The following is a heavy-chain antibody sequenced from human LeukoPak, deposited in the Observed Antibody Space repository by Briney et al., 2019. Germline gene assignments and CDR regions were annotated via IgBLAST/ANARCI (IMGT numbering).Heavy chain of an antibody. CDR3: ARLYCSRTSCYLRDY. V-gene: IGHV4-61*01. D-gene: IGHD2-2*01. J-gene: IGHJ4*02. Sequence: PSETLSLTRTVSGGSDSSDSYYWRWIRQPPGKGLEWIGYISYRGSTNYNPSLKSRVTISVDTSKNQFSLKLRSVTAADTAVYYCARLYCSRTSCYLRDYWGQGTLVTVSS. CDR2: ISYRGST. CDR1: GGSDSSDSYY.